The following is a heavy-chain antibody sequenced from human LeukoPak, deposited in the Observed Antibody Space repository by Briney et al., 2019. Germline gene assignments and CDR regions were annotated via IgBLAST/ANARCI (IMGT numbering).Heavy chain of an antibody. J-gene: IGHJ4*02. D-gene: IGHD3-10*01. CDR1: GGSVSSTTYY. CDR3: ARHYDSGSYPLDF. V-gene: IGHV4-39*01. CDR2: INYSGST. Sequence: PSETLSLTCTVSGGSVSSTTYYWSWIRQPPGKGLEWIASINYSGSTYYNPSLKSRVTISVDTSENQFSLKLSSVTAADTAVYYCARHYDSGSYPLDFWGQGTLVTVSS.